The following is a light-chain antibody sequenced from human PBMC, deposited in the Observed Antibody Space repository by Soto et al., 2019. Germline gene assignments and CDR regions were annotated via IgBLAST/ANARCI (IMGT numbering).Light chain of an antibody. V-gene: IGLV2-11*01. CDR3: CSYAGSYTLV. CDR2: DVT. Sequence: QSVLTQPRSVSGSPGQSVTISCAGTSSDVGAYNWVSWYQQHPGKVPKLIIYDVTRRPSGVPDRFSGSKSGNTASLTISGLQADDEAVYYCCSYAGSYTLVFGGGTKLTVL. J-gene: IGLJ3*02. CDR1: SSDVGAYNW.